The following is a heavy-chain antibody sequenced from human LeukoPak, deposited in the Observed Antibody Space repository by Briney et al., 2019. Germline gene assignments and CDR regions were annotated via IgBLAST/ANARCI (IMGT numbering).Heavy chain of an antibody. V-gene: IGHV4-59*01. CDR1: GGSIRSNY. CDR3: ARAVRNNYYYYYMDV. CDR2: IHHSGST. J-gene: IGHJ6*03. Sequence: SETLSLTCSVSGGSIRSNYWNWIRQPPGKGLEWIGYIHHSGSTNYNPSLKSRVTISVDTSKNQFSLKLNSVTAADTAVYFCARAVRNNYYYYYMDVWGKGTTVTVSS.